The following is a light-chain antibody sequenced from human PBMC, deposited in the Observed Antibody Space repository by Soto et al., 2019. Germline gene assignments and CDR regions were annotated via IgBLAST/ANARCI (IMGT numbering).Light chain of an antibody. Sequence: DIQMTQSPSSLSASVGDRVTITCQASQDISKFLNWYQLKPGKAPRLLIFDAPSVETGVPSRFSGSGSGTHFTFTIDSLQAEDLATYYCQQYEDLPLTFGGGTTVEI. CDR1: QDISKF. CDR2: DAP. J-gene: IGKJ4*01. V-gene: IGKV1-33*01. CDR3: QQYEDLPLT.